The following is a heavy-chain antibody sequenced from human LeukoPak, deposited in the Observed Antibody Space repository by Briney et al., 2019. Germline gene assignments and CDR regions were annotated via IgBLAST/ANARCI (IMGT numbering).Heavy chain of an antibody. J-gene: IGHJ4*02. CDR2: ISSGSSTI. V-gene: IGHV3-48*04. CDR1: GFSFSKNS. Sequence: PGGSLRLSCAASGFSFSKNSMNWVRQAPGKGLEWISYISSGSSTIYYADSVRGRFTISRDNAKNSLYLQMNSLRAEDTAVYYCARDPYGDHEDYWGQGTLVTVSS. CDR3: ARDPYGDHEDY. D-gene: IGHD4-17*01.